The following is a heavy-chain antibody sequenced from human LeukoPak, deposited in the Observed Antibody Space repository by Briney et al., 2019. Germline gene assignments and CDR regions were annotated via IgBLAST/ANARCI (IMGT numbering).Heavy chain of an antibody. Sequence: PGGSLRLSCPASGFAFSTFGMDWVRQSPGKGLEWLSTINGGGNTTYYADSVKGRFTISRDNSKNSLYLHMDSLRPDDTAIYYCTKEIHVAVAVADQYYFYMDVWGRGAAVTVSS. CDR2: INGGGNTT. V-gene: IGHV3-23*01. J-gene: IGHJ6*03. D-gene: IGHD6-19*01. CDR1: GFAFSTFG. CDR3: TKEIHVAVAVADQYYFYMDV.